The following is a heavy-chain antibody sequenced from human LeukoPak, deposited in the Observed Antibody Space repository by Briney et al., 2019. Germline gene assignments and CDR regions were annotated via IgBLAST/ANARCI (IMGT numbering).Heavy chain of an antibody. J-gene: IGHJ4*02. CDR1: GGSISSGGYY. V-gene: IGHV4-31*03. D-gene: IGHD6-13*01. CDR3: ARVATIAAAGTGGVGLRDY. Sequence: PSETLSLTCTVSGGSISSGGYYWSWIRQHPGKGLEWIVYIYYSGSTYYNPSLKSRVTISVDTSKNQFSLKLSSVTAADTAVYYCARVATIAAAGTGGVGLRDYWGQGTLVTVSS. CDR2: IYYSGST.